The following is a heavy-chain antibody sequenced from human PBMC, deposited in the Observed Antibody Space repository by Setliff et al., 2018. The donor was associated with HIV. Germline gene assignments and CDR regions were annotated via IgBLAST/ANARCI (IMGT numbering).Heavy chain of an antibody. D-gene: IGHD2-2*01. CDR2: INHSGST. CDR1: GGSFSGYY. V-gene: IGHV4-34*01. CDR3: AGPYPYYFDY. J-gene: IGHJ4*02. Sequence: KPSETLSLTCAVYGGSFSGYYWSWIRQPPGKGLEWIGEINHSGSTNYNPSLKSRVTISVDTSKNQFSLKLSSVTAADTAVYYCAGPYPYYFDYWGQGTLVTVSS.